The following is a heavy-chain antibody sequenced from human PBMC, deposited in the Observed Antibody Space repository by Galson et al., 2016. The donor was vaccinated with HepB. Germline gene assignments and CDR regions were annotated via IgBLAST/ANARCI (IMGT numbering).Heavy chain of an antibody. Sequence: SETLSLTCTVSGGSISSSVDYWGWVRQPPGKGLEWIGTIYYTGSTYYNPSLKSRLTISVDTSKDQFSLRLNSVTAADTAMYYCARLGGNALRYFDLWGQGTLVTVSS. CDR1: GGSISSSVDY. D-gene: IGHD4-23*01. CDR2: IYYTGST. J-gene: IGHJ5*02. V-gene: IGHV4-39*01. CDR3: ARLGGNALRYFDL.